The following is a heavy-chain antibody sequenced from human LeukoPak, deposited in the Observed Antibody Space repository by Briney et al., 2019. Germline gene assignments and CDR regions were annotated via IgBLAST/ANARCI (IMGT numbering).Heavy chain of an antibody. Sequence: SETLSLTCSVSSGSISSSSYYWGWIRQPPGKGLEWIGSIYYSGSTNYNPSLKSRVTISIDTSKNQFSLKLASVTAADTAVYYCARHFIGYYDSSGYVRHWGQGTLVTVSS. CDR3: ARHFIGYYDSSGYVRH. CDR1: SGSISSSSYY. J-gene: IGHJ1*01. D-gene: IGHD3-22*01. V-gene: IGHV4-39*01. CDR2: IYYSGST.